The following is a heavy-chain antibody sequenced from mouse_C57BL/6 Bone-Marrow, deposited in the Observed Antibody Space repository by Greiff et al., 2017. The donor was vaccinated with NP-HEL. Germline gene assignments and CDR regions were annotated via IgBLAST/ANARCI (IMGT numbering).Heavy chain of an antibody. J-gene: IGHJ4*01. CDR2: IYPRSGNT. CDR1: GYTFTSYG. V-gene: IGHV1-81*01. CDR3: ARRPPYYAMDY. Sequence: VNLVESGAELARPGASVKLSCKASGYTFTSYGISWVKQRTGQGLEWIGEIYPRSGNTYYNEKFKGKATLTADKSSSTAYMELRSLTSEDSAVYFCARRPPYYAMDYWGQGTSVTVSS.